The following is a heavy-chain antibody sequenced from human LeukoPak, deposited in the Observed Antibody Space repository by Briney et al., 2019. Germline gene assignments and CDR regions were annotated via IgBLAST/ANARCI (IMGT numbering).Heavy chain of an antibody. Sequence: SVKVSCKASGGTFSSYAISWVRQAPGQGLEWMGGIIPIFGTANYAQKFQGRVTITADKSTSTAYMELSSLRSEDTAVYYCAREVGATRNFDYWGQGTLVTVSS. CDR1: GGTFSSYA. CDR2: IIPIFGTA. D-gene: IGHD1-26*01. V-gene: IGHV1-69*06. CDR3: AREVGATRNFDY. J-gene: IGHJ4*02.